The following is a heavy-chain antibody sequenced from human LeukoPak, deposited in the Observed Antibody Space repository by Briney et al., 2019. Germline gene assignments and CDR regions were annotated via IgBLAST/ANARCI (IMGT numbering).Heavy chain of an antibody. J-gene: IGHJ4*02. CDR2: ISSDGGSP. CDR1: GFTFSSYA. D-gene: IGHD2-15*01. CDR3: AREYCSGGRCQYYFDY. V-gene: IGHV3-64*01. Sequence: PGGSLRLSCAASGFTFSSYAMHWVREAAGKGLEYVSGISSDGGSPFHVNSVKGRFTISRDNSKDTLYLQMGSLRAEDMAVYYCAREYCSGGRCQYYFDYWGQGTLVIVSS.